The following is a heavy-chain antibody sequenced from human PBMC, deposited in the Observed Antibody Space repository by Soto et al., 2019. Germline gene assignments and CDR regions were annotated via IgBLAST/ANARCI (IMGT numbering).Heavy chain of an antibody. J-gene: IGHJ4*02. Sequence: GGSLRLSCAASGFNFKIYWMHWGRQAPGKGLVWVSRINSDDSSTSYADSVKGRFTISRDNAKNTLYLQMNSLRVEDTAIYYCARDREPGYSGNFHYWGQGTLVTVSS. CDR1: GFNFKIYW. V-gene: IGHV3-74*01. D-gene: IGHD5-12*01. CDR2: INSDDSST. CDR3: ARDREPGYSGNFHY.